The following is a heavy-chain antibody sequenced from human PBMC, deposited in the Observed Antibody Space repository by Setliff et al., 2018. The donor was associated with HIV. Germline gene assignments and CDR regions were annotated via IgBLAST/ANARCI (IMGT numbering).Heavy chain of an antibody. Sequence: GGSVRLSCAASGFTFSNFYMSRVRQAPGKGLEGVAVTSSDGSNKYYADSVKPRFSISRDNSKNTLYLQVNRLRTEDTAVYYCARDPSKPLGYYFQNWGQGTLVTVSS. V-gene: IGHV3-30*03. CDR1: GFTFSNFY. CDR3: ARDPSKPLGYYFQN. CDR2: TSSDGSNK. J-gene: IGHJ1*01. D-gene: IGHD7-27*01.